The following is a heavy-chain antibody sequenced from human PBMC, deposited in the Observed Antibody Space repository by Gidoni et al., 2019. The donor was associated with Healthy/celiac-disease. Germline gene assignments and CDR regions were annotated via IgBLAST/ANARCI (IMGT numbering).Heavy chain of an antibody. CDR2: IYYSGST. D-gene: IGHD1-7*01. J-gene: IGHJ4*02. V-gene: IGHV4-31*03. CDR3: ARSLSSAGTLITP. CDR1: GGSIRSGGYY. Sequence: QVQLQESGPGLVKPSQTLSLPCTVSGGSIRSGGYYWSWIRQHPGKGLEWIGYIYYSGSTYYNPSLKSRVTISVDTSKNQFSLKLSSVTAADTAVYYCARSLSSAGTLITPWGQGTLVTVSS.